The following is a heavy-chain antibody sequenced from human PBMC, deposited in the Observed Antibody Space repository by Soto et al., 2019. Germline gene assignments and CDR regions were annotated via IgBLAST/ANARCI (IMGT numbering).Heavy chain of an antibody. D-gene: IGHD2-2*01. CDR1: GGSFSGYY. J-gene: IGHJ4*02. Sequence: ASETLSLTCAVYGGSFSGYYWSWIRQPPGKGLEWIGEINHSGSTNYNPSLKSRVTISVDTSKNQFSLKLSSVTAADTAVYYCARDRNRMKWYQLPTNTFDYWGQGTLVTVSS. V-gene: IGHV4-34*01. CDR2: INHSGST. CDR3: ARDRNRMKWYQLPTNTFDY.